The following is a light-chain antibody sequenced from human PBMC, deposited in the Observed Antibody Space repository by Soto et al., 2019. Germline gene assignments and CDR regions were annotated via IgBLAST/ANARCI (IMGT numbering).Light chain of an antibody. Sequence: EIVLTQSPATLSLSPGQRATLSCGASQSVSTVLAWYQQKPGQAPRLLIYDASTRATGVPARLSGSGSETDFTLTISNLESEDFGVYYCQQRTDGPTISFRQGTLLDIK. V-gene: IGKV3-11*01. CDR1: QSVSTV. CDR2: DAS. J-gene: IGKJ5*01. CDR3: QQRTDGPTIS.